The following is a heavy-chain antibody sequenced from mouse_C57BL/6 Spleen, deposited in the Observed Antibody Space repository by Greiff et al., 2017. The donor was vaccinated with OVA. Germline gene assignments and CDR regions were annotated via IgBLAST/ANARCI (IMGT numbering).Heavy chain of an antibody. J-gene: IGHJ2*01. Sequence: EVQLQQSGPELVKPGASVKISCKASGYSFTGYYMNWVKQSPEKSLEWIGEINPSTGGTTYNQKFKAKATLTVDKSSSTAYMQLKSLTSEDSAVYYCARGGLGYFDYWGQGTTLTVSS. CDR3: ARGGLGYFDY. V-gene: IGHV1-42*01. CDR1: GYSFTGYY. CDR2: INPSTGGT.